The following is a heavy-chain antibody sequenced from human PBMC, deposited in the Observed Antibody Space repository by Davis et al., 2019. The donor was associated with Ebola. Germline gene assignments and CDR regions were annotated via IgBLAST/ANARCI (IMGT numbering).Heavy chain of an antibody. Sequence: GESLKISCAASGFTFSSYSMNWVRQAPGKGLEWVSSISSSSSYIYYADSVKGRFTISRDNAKNSLYLQMNSLRAEDTALYYCARVYSSSWYGNHDAFDIWGQGTMVIVSS. V-gene: IGHV3-21*01. CDR2: ISSSSSYI. J-gene: IGHJ3*02. CDR3: ARVYSSSWYGNHDAFDI. CDR1: GFTFSSYS. D-gene: IGHD6-13*01.